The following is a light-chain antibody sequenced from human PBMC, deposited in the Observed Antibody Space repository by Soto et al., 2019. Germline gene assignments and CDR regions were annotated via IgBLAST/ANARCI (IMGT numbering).Light chain of an antibody. V-gene: IGLV2-23*02. J-gene: IGLJ1*01. CDR1: SSDVGSYNL. Sequence: QSALTQPASVSGSPGQSITMSCTGTSSDVGSYNLVSWYQQHPGKAPKLMIYEVSKRPSGVSNRFSGSKSANTASLTISGLQADDEADYYCCSYGGRSTYVFGTGTKVTVL. CDR3: CSYGGRSTYV. CDR2: EVS.